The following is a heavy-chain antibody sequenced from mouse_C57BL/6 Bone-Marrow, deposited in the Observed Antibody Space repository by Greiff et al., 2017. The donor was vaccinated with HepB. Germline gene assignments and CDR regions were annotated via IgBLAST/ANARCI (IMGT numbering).Heavy chain of an antibody. V-gene: IGHV5-12*01. J-gene: IGHJ1*03. CDR1: GFTFSDYY. Sequence: DVHLVESGGGLVQPGGSLKLSCAASGFTFSDYYMYWVRQTPEKRLEWVAYISNGGGSTYYPDTVKGRFTISRDNAKNTLYLQMSRLKSEDTAMYYCARRGYYSNSDVWGTGTTVTVSS. D-gene: IGHD2-12*01. CDR3: ARRGYYSNSDV. CDR2: ISNGGGST.